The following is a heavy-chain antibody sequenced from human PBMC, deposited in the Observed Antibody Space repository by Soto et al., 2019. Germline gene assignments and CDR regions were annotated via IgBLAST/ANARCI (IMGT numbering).Heavy chain of an antibody. D-gene: IGHD3-22*01. Sequence: GGSLRLSCAASGFTFSGSAMHWVRQASGKGLEWVGRIRSKTNSYATAYDASVKGRFTISRDDSKNTAYLQMNSLKTEDTAVYYCTRYRPSYDSSGYLIRAGAFDIWGQGTMVTVSS. J-gene: IGHJ3*02. CDR1: GFTFSGSA. CDR3: TRYRPSYDSSGYLIRAGAFDI. CDR2: IRSKTNSYAT. V-gene: IGHV3-73*01.